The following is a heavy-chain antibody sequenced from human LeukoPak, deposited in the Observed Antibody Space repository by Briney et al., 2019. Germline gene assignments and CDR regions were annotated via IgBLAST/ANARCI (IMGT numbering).Heavy chain of an antibody. CDR1: GFTFRTSA. J-gene: IGHJ4*02. Sequence: GRSLRLSCAASGFTFRTSAMYWVRQAPGKGLEWVAVISYDENNDYYADSVKGRFTISRDNSKDTVDLQMNSLRLEDTAVYYCAKAREWELLAPFDYWGQGTLVTVSS. CDR3: AKAREWELLAPFDY. D-gene: IGHD1-26*01. CDR2: ISYDENND. V-gene: IGHV3-30*04.